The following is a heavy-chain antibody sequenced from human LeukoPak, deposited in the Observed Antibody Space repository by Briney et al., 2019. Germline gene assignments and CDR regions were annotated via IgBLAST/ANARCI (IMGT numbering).Heavy chain of an antibody. CDR3: AKDRVGGGDCPDY. V-gene: IGHV3-48*01. D-gene: IGHD2-21*02. J-gene: IGHJ4*02. CDR1: GFTFSSFS. CDR2: ISSSSSTI. Sequence: GGSLRLSCAASGFTFSSFSMNWVRQAPGKGLEWVSYISSSSSTIYYADSVKGRFTISRDNAKNSLYLQMNSLRAEDTAVYYCAKDRVGGGDCPDYWGQGTLVTVSS.